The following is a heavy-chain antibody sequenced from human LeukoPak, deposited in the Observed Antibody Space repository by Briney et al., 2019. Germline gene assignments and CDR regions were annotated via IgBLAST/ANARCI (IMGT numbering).Heavy chain of an antibody. J-gene: IGHJ4*02. Sequence: ASVKVSCKASGYTFTTYAMHWVRQAPGQRLEWMGWTNAGNGNTKYSQKFQARVTITRDTSASTAYMELSSLRSEDTAVYYCARDEGIAAAGVDYWGQGTLVTVSS. CDR1: GYTFTTYA. V-gene: IGHV1-3*01. CDR2: TNAGNGNT. CDR3: ARDEGIAAAGVDY. D-gene: IGHD6-13*01.